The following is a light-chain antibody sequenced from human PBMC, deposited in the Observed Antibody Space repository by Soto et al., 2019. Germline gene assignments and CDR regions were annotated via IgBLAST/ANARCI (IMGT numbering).Light chain of an antibody. J-gene: IGKJ4*01. Sequence: EIVLTQSPGTLSLSPGERATLSCRASQSVSSSYLAWYQQKPGQAPRLLIYGASSRDAGIADRFSGSGSGTDFTLTISRLEPEDFAVYYCQQYGSSSLTFGGGTKVEIK. CDR3: QQYGSSSLT. CDR1: QSVSSSY. V-gene: IGKV3-20*01. CDR2: GAS.